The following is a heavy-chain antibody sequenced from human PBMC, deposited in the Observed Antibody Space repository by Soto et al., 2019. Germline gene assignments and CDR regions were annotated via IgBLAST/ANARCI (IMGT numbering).Heavy chain of an antibody. CDR3: ARAQAPRGYCSGGSCYYYYGMDV. D-gene: IGHD2-15*01. CDR1: GFTFSSYA. Sequence: QVQLVESGGGVVQPGRSLRLSCAASGFTFSSYAMHWVRQAPGKGLEGVAVISYDGSKKYYADSVKGRFTISRDNSKNTLYLQMNSMRAEDTAVYYCARAQAPRGYCSGGSCYYYYGMDVWGQGTTVTVSS. J-gene: IGHJ6*02. CDR2: ISYDGSKK. V-gene: IGHV3-30-3*01.